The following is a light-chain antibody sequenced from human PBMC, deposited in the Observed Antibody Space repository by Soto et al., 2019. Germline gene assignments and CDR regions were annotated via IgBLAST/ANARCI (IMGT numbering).Light chain of an antibody. CDR2: DNT. Sequence: QSVLTQPPSVSAAPGQKVTISCSGSSSNIGNNVVSWYQQLPGTAPKLLIYDNTKRPSGIPARFSGSKSGTSATLGITGLQTGDEADYYCVVCDSSQTAVVFGGGTKLTVL. V-gene: IGLV1-51*01. J-gene: IGLJ2*01. CDR3: VVCDSSQTAVV. CDR1: SSNIGNNV.